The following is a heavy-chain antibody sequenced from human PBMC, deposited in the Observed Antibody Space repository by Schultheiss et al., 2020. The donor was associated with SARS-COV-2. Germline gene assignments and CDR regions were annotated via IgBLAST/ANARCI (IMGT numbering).Heavy chain of an antibody. Sequence: GGSLRLSCAASGFTFSSYSMNWVRQAPGKGLEWVSYISSSSSTIYYADSVKGRFTISRDNAKNSLYLQMNSLRAEDTAVYYCARALRYYYMDVWGKGTTVTVSS. CDR2: ISSSSSTI. J-gene: IGHJ6*03. V-gene: IGHV3-48*01. CDR1: GFTFSSYS. CDR3: ARALRYYYMDV. D-gene: IGHD4/OR15-4a*01.